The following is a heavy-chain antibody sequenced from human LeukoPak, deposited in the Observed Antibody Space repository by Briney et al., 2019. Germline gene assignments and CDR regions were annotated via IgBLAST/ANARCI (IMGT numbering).Heavy chain of an antibody. V-gene: IGHV3-7*01. CDR3: AELGITMIGGV. CDR2: IKQDGTEK. Sequence: GESLRLSCAASGFTFTTYWLGWVRQPPGKGLEWVANIKQDGTEKYYVDSVKGRFTISRDNAKNSLYLQMNSLRAEDTAVYYCAELGITMIGGVWGKGTTVTISS. J-gene: IGHJ6*04. CDR1: GFTFTTYW. D-gene: IGHD3-10*02.